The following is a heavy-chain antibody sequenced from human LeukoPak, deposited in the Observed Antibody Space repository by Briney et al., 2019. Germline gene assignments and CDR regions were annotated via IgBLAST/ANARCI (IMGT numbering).Heavy chain of an antibody. CDR1: GGSISSYY. J-gene: IGHJ3*02. V-gene: IGHV4-59*01. Sequence: SETLSLTCTVSGGSISSYYWSWIRQPPGKGLEWIGYIYYSGSTNYNPSLKSRVTISVDTSKNQFSLKLSSVTAADTAVYYCARGLPYYDILTGYYLNAFDIWGKGTMVTVSS. CDR2: IYYSGST. CDR3: ARGLPYYDILTGYYLNAFDI. D-gene: IGHD3-9*01.